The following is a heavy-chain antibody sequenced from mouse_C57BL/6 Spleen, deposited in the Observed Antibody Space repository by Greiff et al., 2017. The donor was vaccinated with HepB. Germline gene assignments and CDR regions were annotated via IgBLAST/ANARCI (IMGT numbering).Heavy chain of an antibody. CDR2: IDPETGGT. J-gene: IGHJ3*01. Sequence: VQGVESGAELVRPGASVTLSCKASGYTFTDYEMHWVKQTPVHGLEWIGAIDPETGGTAYNQKFKGKAILTADKSSSTAYMELRSLTSEDSAVYYCTKITTVVPFAYWGQGTLVTVSA. D-gene: IGHD1-1*01. CDR1: GYTFTDYE. V-gene: IGHV1-15*01. CDR3: TKITTVVPFAY.